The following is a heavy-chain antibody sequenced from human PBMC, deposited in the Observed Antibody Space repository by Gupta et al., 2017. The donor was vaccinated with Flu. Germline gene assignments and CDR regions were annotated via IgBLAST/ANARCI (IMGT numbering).Heavy chain of an antibody. V-gene: IGHV3-21*01. J-gene: IGHJ4*01. CDR3: ARDIGRAGAGEFDY. Sequence: RQAPGKGLGWVLSSSSASSYTYYEDSLKGRFTISRNNAKNSLYLQMNRLRAEDTAVYYGARDIGRAGAGEFDYWGHGTLVNGSS. D-gene: IGHD6-19*01. CDR2: SSSASSYT.